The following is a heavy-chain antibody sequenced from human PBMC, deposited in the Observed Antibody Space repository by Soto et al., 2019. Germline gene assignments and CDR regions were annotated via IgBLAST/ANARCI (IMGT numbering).Heavy chain of an antibody. D-gene: IGHD2-2*01. Sequence: HPGGSLRLSCAASGFTFSRYGMHWVRQAPGKGLEWVAVISYDGSNKYYADSVKGRFTISRDNAKNTLYLQMNSLRAEDTAVYYCARDVVVVPAAIPTQAPGSYYMDVPGKGTTVTVSS. J-gene: IGHJ6*03. CDR3: ARDVVVVPAAIPTQAPGSYYMDV. CDR2: ISYDGSNK. V-gene: IGHV3-30*03. CDR1: GFTFSRYG.